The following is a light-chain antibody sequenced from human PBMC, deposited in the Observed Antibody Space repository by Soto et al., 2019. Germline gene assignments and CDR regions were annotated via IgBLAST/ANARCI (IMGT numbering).Light chain of an antibody. CDR1: SSDVGSYNL. Sequence: QSVLTQPASVSGSPGQSITISCTGTSSDVGSYNLVSWYQQRPGKAPKLIIYEVTKRPSGISNRFSGSKSGNTASLTISGLQAEDEADYFCCSYATTTAMFGGGTKVTVL. CDR2: EVT. CDR3: CSYATTTAM. V-gene: IGLV2-23*02. J-gene: IGLJ3*02.